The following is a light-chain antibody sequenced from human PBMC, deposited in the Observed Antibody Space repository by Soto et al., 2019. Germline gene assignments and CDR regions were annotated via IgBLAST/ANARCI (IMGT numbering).Light chain of an antibody. V-gene: IGKV3-15*01. CDR2: GAS. J-gene: IGKJ4*01. CDR3: QQYNSWPLT. Sequence: EIVMTQSPATLSVSPGERATLSCRASQSVRSDLAWYLQKPGQAPRLLIYGASSRATGIPARFSGSGSGTEITLTISSLQSEDFAIYYCQQYNSWPLTFGGGTKVEIK. CDR1: QSVRSD.